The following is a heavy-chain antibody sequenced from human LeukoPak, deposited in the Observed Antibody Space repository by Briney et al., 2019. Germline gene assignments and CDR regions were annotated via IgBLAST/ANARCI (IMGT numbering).Heavy chain of an antibody. V-gene: IGHV3-21*01. CDR1: GFTFSSYS. Sequence: TGGSLRLSCAASGFTFSSYSMNWVRQAPGKGLEWVSSISSSSSYIYYVDSVKGRFTISRDNAKNSLYLQMNSLRAEDTAVYYCARGPPISGNFWRGKNHPPDYWGQGTLVTVSS. CDR3: ARGPPISGNFWRGKNHPPDY. J-gene: IGHJ4*02. CDR2: ISSSSSYI. D-gene: IGHD3-3*01.